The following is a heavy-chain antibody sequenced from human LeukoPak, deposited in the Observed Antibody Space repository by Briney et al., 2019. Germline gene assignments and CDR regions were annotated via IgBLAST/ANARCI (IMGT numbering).Heavy chain of an antibody. CDR3: ARGQLWLDY. D-gene: IGHD3-10*01. CDR1: GFTFTSYS. Sequence: PGGSLKLSCAASGFTFTSYSSTWVRQAPGKGLEWLAVISTDGNNKYYIDSVKGRFTISRDNSQNTLSLQMNSLRGEDTAVYYCARGQLWLDYWGQGTLVTVSS. CDR2: ISTDGNNK. J-gene: IGHJ4*01. V-gene: IGHV3-30*04.